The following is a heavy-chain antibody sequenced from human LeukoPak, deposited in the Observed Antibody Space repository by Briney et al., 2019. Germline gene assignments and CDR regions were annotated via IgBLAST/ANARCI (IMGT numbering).Heavy chain of an antibody. CDR3: ARDEGAGFGLI. CDR2: ISGSSNTI. J-gene: IGHJ4*02. V-gene: IGHV3-48*04. Sequence: PGGSLRLSCAASGFTFSSYSMNWVRQAPGKGLEWVSYISGSSNTIYYADSVKGRFTISRDNAKNSLYLQMNSLRAEDTAVYYCARDEGAGFGLIRGQGSLVTVST. CDR1: GFTFSSYS. D-gene: IGHD3-10*01.